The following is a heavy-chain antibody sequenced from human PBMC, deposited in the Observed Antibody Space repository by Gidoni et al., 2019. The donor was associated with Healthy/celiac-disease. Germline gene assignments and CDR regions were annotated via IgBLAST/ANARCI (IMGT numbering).Heavy chain of an antibody. D-gene: IGHD3-22*01. V-gene: IGHV3-9*01. Sequence: EVQLVESGGGLVQPGRSLGLSCAASGFTFDDYAMHWVRRAPGKGLEWVSGISWNSGSIGYADSVKGRFTISRDNAKNSLYLQMNSLRAEDTALYYCAKGLDSSGYADAFDIWGQGTMVTVSS. CDR3: AKGLDSSGYADAFDI. J-gene: IGHJ3*02. CDR2: ISWNSGSI. CDR1: GFTFDDYA.